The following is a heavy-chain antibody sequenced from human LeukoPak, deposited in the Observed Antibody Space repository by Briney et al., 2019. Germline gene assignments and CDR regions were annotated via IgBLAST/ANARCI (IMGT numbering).Heavy chain of an antibody. J-gene: IGHJ4*02. V-gene: IGHV3-23*01. Sequence: PGGSLRLSCAVSGITLSNYGMSWVRQAPGKGMEWVAGISGSGGGTNYADSVKGRFTISRDNSKNTLFLEMNRLRAEDTAVYFCAKRTVVIRVILVGFHKEAYYFDSWGQGVLVTVSS. CDR3: AKRTVVIRVILVGFHKEAYYFDS. D-gene: IGHD3-22*01. CDR2: ISGSGGGT. CDR1: GITLSNYG.